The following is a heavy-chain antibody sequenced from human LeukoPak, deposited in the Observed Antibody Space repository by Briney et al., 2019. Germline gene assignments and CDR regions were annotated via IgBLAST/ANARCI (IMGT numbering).Heavy chain of an antibody. V-gene: IGHV1-2*02. Sequence: ASVKVSCKASGYTFTSYDINWVRQATGQGLEWMGWINPNSGGTNYAQKFQGRVTMTRDTSISTAYMELSRLRSDDTAVYYCARAYGSGSYYLIYYYYYYMDVWGKGTTVTISS. D-gene: IGHD3-10*01. CDR1: GYTFTSYD. CDR3: ARAYGSGSYYLIYYYYYYMDV. CDR2: INPNSGGT. J-gene: IGHJ6*03.